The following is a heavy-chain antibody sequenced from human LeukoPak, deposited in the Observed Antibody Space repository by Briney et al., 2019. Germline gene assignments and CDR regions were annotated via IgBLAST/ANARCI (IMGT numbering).Heavy chain of an antibody. J-gene: IGHJ6*03. Sequence: AGGPLRLSCAASGFTFSSYAMHWVRQAPGKGLKWVAVISYDGSNKYYADSVKGRFTISRDNSKNTLYLQMNSLRAEDTAVYYCAKSPPYPYYYYMDVWGKGTTVTVSS. CDR1: GFTFSSYA. CDR3: AKSPPYPYYYYMDV. V-gene: IGHV3-30-3*02. CDR2: ISYDGSNK.